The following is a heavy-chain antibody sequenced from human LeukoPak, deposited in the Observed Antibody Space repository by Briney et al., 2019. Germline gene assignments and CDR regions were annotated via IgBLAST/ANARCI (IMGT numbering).Heavy chain of an antibody. D-gene: IGHD2-15*01. CDR2: INSVTSYI. CDR3: ARGLARYCSGGSCYSDFDY. V-gene: IGHV3-21*01. Sequence: SGGSLRLSCAASGFTFSTYSMNWVRQAPGKGLEWVSSINSVTSYIYYADSVKGRFTISRDNAKNSLYLRMNSLRADDTAVYYCARGLARYCSGGSCYSDFDYWGQGTLVTVSS. CDR1: GFTFSTYS. J-gene: IGHJ4*02.